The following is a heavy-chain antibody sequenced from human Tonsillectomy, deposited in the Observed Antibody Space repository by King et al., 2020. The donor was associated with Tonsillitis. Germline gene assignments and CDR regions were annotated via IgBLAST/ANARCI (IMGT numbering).Heavy chain of an antibody. D-gene: IGHD3-9*01. J-gene: IGHJ4*02. CDR2: ISAYNGNT. CDR3: ARASPGYDILTGYYLADY. CDR1: GYTFTSYG. Sequence: VQLVESGAEVKKPGASVKVSCKASGYTFTSYGISWVRQAPGQGLEWMGWISAYNGNTNYAQILQGRVTITTDTSTSTAYMELRSLRSDDTAVYYCARASPGYDILTGYYLADYWGQGTLVTVSS. V-gene: IGHV1-18*01.